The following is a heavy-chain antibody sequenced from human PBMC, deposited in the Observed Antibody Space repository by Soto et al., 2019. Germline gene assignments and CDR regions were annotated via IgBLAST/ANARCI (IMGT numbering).Heavy chain of an antibody. D-gene: IGHD1-26*01. CDR1: GDSVSTNSAA. V-gene: IGHV6-1*01. Sequence: PSQTLSLTCAISGDSVSTNSAAAWNWIRQSPSRGLEWLGRTYYRSKWYNDYAASVKSRITINPDTSKNQFSLQLNSVTPEDTAVYYCARDREGSLFAYRGQGTLVTVSS. CDR2: TYYRSKWYN. J-gene: IGHJ4*02. CDR3: ARDREGSLFAY.